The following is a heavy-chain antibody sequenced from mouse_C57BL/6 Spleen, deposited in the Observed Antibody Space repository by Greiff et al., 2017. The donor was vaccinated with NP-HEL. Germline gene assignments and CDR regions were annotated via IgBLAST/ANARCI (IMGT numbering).Heavy chain of an antibody. CDR3: ARGANWDGGDFDY. D-gene: IGHD4-1*01. CDR2: IYPGSGST. V-gene: IGHV1-55*01. Sequence: QVQLKQPGAELVKPGASVKMSCKASGYTFTSYWITWVKQRPGQGLEWIGDIYPGSGSTNYNEKFKSKATLTVDTSSSTAYMQLSSLTSEDSAVYYCARGANWDGGDFDYWGQGTTLTVSS. J-gene: IGHJ2*01. CDR1: GYTFTSYW.